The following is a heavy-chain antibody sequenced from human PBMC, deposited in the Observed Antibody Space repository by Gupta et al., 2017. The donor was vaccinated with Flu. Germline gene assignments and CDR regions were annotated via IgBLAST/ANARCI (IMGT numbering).Heavy chain of an antibody. CDR2: ISGSGGST. D-gene: IGHD3-3*01. J-gene: IGHJ6*02. CDR3: AKVLEPNYDFWSGYFYPQETYGMDV. V-gene: IGHV3-23*01. Sequence: EVQLLESGGGLVQPGGSLRLSCAASGFTFSSYAMSWVRQAPGKGLEWVSAISGSGGSTYYADSVKGRFTISRDNSKNTLYLQMNSLRAEDTAVYYCAKVLEPNYDFWSGYFYPQETYGMDVWGQGTTVTVSS. CDR1: GFTFSSYA.